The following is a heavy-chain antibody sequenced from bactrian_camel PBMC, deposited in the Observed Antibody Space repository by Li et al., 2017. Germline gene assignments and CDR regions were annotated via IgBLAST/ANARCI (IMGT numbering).Heavy chain of an antibody. Sequence: VQLVESGGGSVQPGASLTLSCAASGFTFSRYWMYWARQVPGKGLERVASINSDGGTTYYADSVKGRFTISRDNAKNKVYLQMSSLKSEDTALYFCATLGDLDYWGQGTQVTVS. J-gene: IGHJ4*01. CDR1: GFTFSRYW. V-gene: IGHV3S1*01. CDR3: ATLGDLDY. CDR2: INSDGGTT.